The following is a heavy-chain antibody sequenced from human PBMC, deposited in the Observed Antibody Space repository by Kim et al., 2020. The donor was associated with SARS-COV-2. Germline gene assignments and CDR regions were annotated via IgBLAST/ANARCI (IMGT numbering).Heavy chain of an antibody. CDR3: AHAEKQQLVYYFDY. D-gene: IGHD6-13*01. J-gene: IGHJ4*02. CDR1: GFSLSTGRVN. Sequence: SGPTLVNPTQTLTLTCTFSGFSLSTGRVNVGWIRQPPGKALDCLALIYWDGDMRYSPSLKSRLTITKDTSKNQVVLTMTNMDPVDTPTYYCAHAEKQQLVYYFDYWGQGTLVTVSS. CDR2: IYWDGDM. V-gene: IGHV2-5*02.